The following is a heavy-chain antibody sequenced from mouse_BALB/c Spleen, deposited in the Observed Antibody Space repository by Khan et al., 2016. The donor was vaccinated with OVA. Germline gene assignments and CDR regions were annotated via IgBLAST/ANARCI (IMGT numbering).Heavy chain of an antibody. D-gene: IGHD2-3*01. V-gene: IGHV3-2*02. CDR1: GYSITSDYA. J-gene: IGHJ2*01. Sequence: VQLQQSGPGLVKPSQSLSLTCTVTGYSITSDYAWNWIRQFPGNKLEWMGYISYSGSTSYNPSLKSRISITRDTSKNQFFLQLNSVTTEDTATYYCARSGGGYSYYFDFWGPGTTLTVSS. CDR3: ARSGGGYSYYFDF. CDR2: ISYSGST.